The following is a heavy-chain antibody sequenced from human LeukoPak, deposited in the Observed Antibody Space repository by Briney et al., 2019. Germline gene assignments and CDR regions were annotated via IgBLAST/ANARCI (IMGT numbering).Heavy chain of an antibody. CDR3: ARSQFSGNWFDP. CDR2: INHSGST. CDR1: GGSFSGYY. V-gene: IGHV4-34*01. J-gene: IGHJ5*02. Sequence: SETLSLTCAVYGGSFSGYYWSWIRQPPGKGLEWIGEINHSGSTNYNPSLKSRVTISVGTSKNQFSLKLTSVTAADTALYYCARSQFSGNWFDPWGQGTLVTVSS.